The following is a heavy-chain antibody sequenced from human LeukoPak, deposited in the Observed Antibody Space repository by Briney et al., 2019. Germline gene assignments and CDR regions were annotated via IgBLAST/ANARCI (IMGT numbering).Heavy chain of an antibody. V-gene: IGHV1-2*04. CDR1: GYTFTGYY. Sequence: SVKVSCKASGYTFTGYYMHWVRQAPGQGLEWMGWINPNSGGTNYAQKFQGWVTMTRDTSTSTVYMELSSLRSEDTAVYYCARDPRYSYGYLPNWGQGTLVTVSS. CDR3: ARDPRYSYGYLPN. J-gene: IGHJ4*02. D-gene: IGHD5-18*01. CDR2: INPNSGGT.